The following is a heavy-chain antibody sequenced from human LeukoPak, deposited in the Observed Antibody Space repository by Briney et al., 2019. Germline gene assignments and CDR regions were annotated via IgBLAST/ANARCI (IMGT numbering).Heavy chain of an antibody. D-gene: IGHD5-24*01. CDR2: DYYDWNS. CDR3: VRHISTNTGYFDS. J-gene: IGHJ4*02. CDR1: GDSINSHNYY. V-gene: IGHV4-39*01. Sequence: SETLSLTCTVSGDSINSHNYYWGRIRQPPGKGLEWNGSDYYDWNSYSNPSLTSRAAVFVDTSRDEFPLDLSFVTAAHTAVYYCVRHISTNTGYFDSCGQGTLVSVS.